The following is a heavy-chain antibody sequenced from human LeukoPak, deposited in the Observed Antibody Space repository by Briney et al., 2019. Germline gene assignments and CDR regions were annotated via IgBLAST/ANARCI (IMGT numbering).Heavy chain of an antibody. V-gene: IGHV4-34*01. D-gene: IGHD2-2*01. Sequence: SETLSLTCAVYGGSFSGYYWSWIRQPPGKGLEWIGEINHSGSTNYNPSLKSRVTISVDTSKNQFSLKLSSVTAADTAVYYCARGHTIFRYCSSTSCSINNWFDPWGQGTLVTVSS. J-gene: IGHJ5*02. CDR3: ARGHTIFRYCSSTSCSINNWFDP. CDR1: GGSFSGYY. CDR2: INHSGST.